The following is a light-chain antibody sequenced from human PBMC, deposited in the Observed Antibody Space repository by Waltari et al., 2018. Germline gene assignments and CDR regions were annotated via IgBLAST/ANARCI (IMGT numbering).Light chain of an antibody. V-gene: IGKV1-39*01. Sequence: DIQMTQSQASLSASVGDRVTITCRASQSINSYFSWYQQKPGKAPKLLIYATSSLQSGVPSRFNGRYSETDFTLTISSLQPEEFATYYCQQSYRTPYTFDQVTKLGIK. CDR1: QSINSY. CDR2: ATS. J-gene: IGKJ2*01. CDR3: QQSYRTPYT.